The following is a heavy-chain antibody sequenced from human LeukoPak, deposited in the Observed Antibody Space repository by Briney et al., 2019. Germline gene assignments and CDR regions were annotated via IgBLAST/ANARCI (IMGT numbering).Heavy chain of an antibody. Sequence: PGGSLRLSCAASGFTFSSYSLIWVRQAPGKGLEWVSYISSSSSTIYYADSVKGRFTISRDNAKNSLYLQMNSLRAEDTAVYYCARDSPQHLTTVNPPDYWGQGTLVTVSS. CDR1: GFTFSSYS. CDR2: ISSSSSTI. J-gene: IGHJ4*02. V-gene: IGHV3-48*01. CDR3: ARDSPQHLTTVNPPDY. D-gene: IGHD4-17*01.